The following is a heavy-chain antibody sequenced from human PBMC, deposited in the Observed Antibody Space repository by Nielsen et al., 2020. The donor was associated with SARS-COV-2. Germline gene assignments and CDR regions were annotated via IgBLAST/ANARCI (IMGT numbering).Heavy chain of an antibody. CDR3: AKEDYYDSSGIFDY. D-gene: IGHD3-22*01. CDR2: ISYDGSNK. V-gene: IGHV3-30*18. J-gene: IGHJ4*02. CDR1: GFTFSSYG. Sequence: GESLKISCAASGFTFSSYGMHWVRQAPGKGLEWVAVISYDGSNKYYADSVKGRFTISRDNSKNTLYLQMNSLRAEDTAVYYCAKEDYYDSSGIFDYWGQGTLVTVSS.